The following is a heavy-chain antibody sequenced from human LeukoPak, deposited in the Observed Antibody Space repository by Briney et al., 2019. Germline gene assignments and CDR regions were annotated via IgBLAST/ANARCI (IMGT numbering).Heavy chain of an antibody. D-gene: IGHD6-19*01. CDR1: GGSINSHY. CDR3: VRRDTGWNYFDY. Sequence: PSETLSLTCAVSGGSINSHYWGWIRQPPGKGLQWIGDIYYTGKINYNPSLKSRVTITLDTSRDHLSLNLTSVLAADTAIYYCVRRDTGWNYFDYWGQGILVTVSS. V-gene: IGHV4-59*08. CDR2: IYYTGKI. J-gene: IGHJ4*02.